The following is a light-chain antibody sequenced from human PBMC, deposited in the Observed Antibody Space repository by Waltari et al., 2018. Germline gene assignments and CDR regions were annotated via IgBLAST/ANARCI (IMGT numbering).Light chain of an antibody. CDR1: QSLLYYPNNKNY. J-gene: IGKJ2*01. V-gene: IGKV4-1*01. Sequence: DFVMTQSPDSLAVSLGERATINCKSSQSLLYYPNNKNYLAWYQQKPGQPPKLLISWASTRESGVPDRFSGSGSATDFTLTISSLQAEDVAVYYCQQYYMTPYTFGQGTKLEIK. CDR3: QQYYMTPYT. CDR2: WAS.